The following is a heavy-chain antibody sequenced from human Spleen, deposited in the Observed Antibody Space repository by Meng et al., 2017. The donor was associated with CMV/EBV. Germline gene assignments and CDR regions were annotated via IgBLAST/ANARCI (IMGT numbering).Heavy chain of an antibody. Sequence: YSFSGQWIAWVRQTPGKGLEWMGIIYPGDSDTKYSPSFQGQVTISADESINTAYLQWSSLKASDTAIYYCARTYYYDSSGYKTWFDPWGQGTLVTVSS. CDR3: ARTYYYDSSGYKTWFDP. V-gene: IGHV5-51*01. D-gene: IGHD3-22*01. J-gene: IGHJ5*02. CDR1: YSFSGQW. CDR2: IYPGDSDT.